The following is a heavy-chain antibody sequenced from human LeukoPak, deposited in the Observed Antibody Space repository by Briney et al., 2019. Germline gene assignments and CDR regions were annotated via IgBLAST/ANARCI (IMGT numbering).Heavy chain of an antibody. Sequence: VASVTVSFKASGGTFSSYAISWVRQAPGQGLEWMGGIIPIFGTANYAQKFQGRVTITTDESTSTAYMELSSLRSEDTAVYYCARQVALDAFDIWGQGTMVTVSS. CDR1: GGTFSSYA. V-gene: IGHV1-69*05. J-gene: IGHJ3*02. CDR2: IIPIFGTA. CDR3: ARQVALDAFDI.